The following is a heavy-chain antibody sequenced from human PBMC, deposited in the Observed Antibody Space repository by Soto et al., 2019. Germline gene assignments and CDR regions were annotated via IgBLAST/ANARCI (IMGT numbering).Heavy chain of an antibody. Sequence: QVRLQQWGAGLLKPSETLSLTCAVYGGSFSGYYWSWIRQPPGKGLEWIGEINHSGSTNYNPSLKSRVTISVDTSKNQFSLKLSSVTAADTAVYYCARGGKGKEHGYNCADYWGQGTLVTVSS. CDR2: INHSGST. V-gene: IGHV4-34*01. CDR1: GGSFSGYY. CDR3: ARGGKGKEHGYNCADY. J-gene: IGHJ4*02. D-gene: IGHD5-12*01.